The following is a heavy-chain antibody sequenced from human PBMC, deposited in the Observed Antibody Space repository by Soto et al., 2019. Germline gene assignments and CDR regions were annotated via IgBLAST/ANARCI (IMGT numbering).Heavy chain of an antibody. CDR3: ARRDGDAPESSLDY. CDR1: GYTFTSHW. CDR2: IYPVDSAI. D-gene: IGHD3-10*01. V-gene: IGHV5-51*03. J-gene: IGHJ4*02. Sequence: EVQLVQSGAEVKKPGESLKISCKGSGYTFTSHWIGWVRQMPGKGLEWMGVIYPVDSAIRYSPSFQGQVTISADKSISTAYLQWSSLKASDTAMYYCARRDGDAPESSLDYWGQGTLVTVAS.